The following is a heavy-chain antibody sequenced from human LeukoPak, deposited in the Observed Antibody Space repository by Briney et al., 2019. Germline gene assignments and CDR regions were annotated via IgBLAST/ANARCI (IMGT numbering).Heavy chain of an antibody. V-gene: IGHV3-74*01. CDR1: GFTFSKYW. CDR2: INTDGTVT. CDR3: ATKQWLAPPPDS. J-gene: IGHJ4*02. Sequence: GGSLRLSCAASGFTFSKYWMLWVRQAPGKGLESVSRINTDGTVTTYADSVKGRFTVSRDNADNTMFLQMSSVRDENTAVYYCATKQWLAPPPDSWGQGTPVTVSS. D-gene: IGHD5-12*01.